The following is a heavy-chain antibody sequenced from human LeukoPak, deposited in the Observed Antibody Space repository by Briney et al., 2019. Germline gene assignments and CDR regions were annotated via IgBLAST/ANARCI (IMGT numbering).Heavy chain of an antibody. Sequence: ASVKVSCKASGYTFTGYYMHWVRQAPGQGLEWMGWINPNSGGTNYAQKFQGRVTMTRDTSISTAYMELSRLRSDDTAVYYCFAGERVVVTAIPFDAFDIWGQGTMVTVSS. CDR1: GYTFTGYY. V-gene: IGHV1-2*02. D-gene: IGHD2-21*02. CDR2: INPNSGGT. CDR3: FAGERVVVTAIPFDAFDI. J-gene: IGHJ3*02.